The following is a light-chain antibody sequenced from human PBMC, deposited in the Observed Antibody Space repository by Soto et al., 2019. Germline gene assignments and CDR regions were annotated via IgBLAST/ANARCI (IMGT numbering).Light chain of an antibody. CDR2: WAS. V-gene: IGKV4-1*01. CDR3: QQYYTTPTWT. CDR1: QSVLYSSNNKNY. J-gene: IGKJ1*01. Sequence: DIVMTQSPDSLAVSRGERATINCKSSQSVLYSSNNKNYLAWYQQKPGQPPKLLIYWASTRESGVPDRFSGSGSGTDFTLTISSLQAEDVAVYYCQQYYTTPTWTFGQGTKVEIK.